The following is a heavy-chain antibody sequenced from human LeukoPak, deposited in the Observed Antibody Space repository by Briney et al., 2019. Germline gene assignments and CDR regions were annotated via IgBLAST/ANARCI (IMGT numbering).Heavy chain of an antibody. J-gene: IGHJ3*02. D-gene: IGHD2-15*01. CDR3: ARGAYCSGGRCPGAFDI. V-gene: IGHV3-33*01. CDR2: IWYDGSNK. Sequence: GGSLRLSCAASGFTFSTYAMYWVRQAQGKGLEWVTVIWYDGSNKYYADSVKGRFTISRDNSKNTLYLQMNSLRADDTAVYYCARGAYCSGGRCPGAFDIWGQGTMISVSS. CDR1: GFTFSTYA.